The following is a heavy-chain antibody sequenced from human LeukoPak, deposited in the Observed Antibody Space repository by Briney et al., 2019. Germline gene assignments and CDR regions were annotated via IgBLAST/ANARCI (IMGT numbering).Heavy chain of an antibody. CDR2: IWYDGSNK. D-gene: IGHD6-19*01. V-gene: IGHV3-33*01. Sequence: GGSLRLSCAASGFTFSSYGMHWVRQAPGKGLEWVAVIWYDGSNKYYADSVKGRFTISRDNSKNTLYLQMNSLRAEDTAVYYCAREKWRYSSGWMAFDYWGQGTLVTVSS. J-gene: IGHJ4*02. CDR3: AREKWRYSSGWMAFDY. CDR1: GFTFSSYG.